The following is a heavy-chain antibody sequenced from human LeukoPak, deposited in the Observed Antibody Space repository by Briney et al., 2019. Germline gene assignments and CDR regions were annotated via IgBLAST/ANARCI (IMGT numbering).Heavy chain of an antibody. V-gene: IGHV3-33*01. CDR3: ARDGPHYDLDV. J-gene: IGHJ6*02. CDR2: LWSDGSNT. CDR1: GFNFRRHG. Sequence: GGSLRLSCAASGFNFRRHGLHWVRQAPAKSLERVAFLWSDGSNTNYADSVKGRFTISRDVSKNSLSLQMNSLRAEDTAVYYCARDGPHYDLDVWGQGTTVSVSS. D-gene: IGHD3-3*01.